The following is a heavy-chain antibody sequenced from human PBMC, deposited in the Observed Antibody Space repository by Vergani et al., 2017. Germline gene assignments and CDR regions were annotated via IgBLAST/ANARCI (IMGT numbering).Heavy chain of an antibody. CDR3: ARHGGSGNYYHLFYC. J-gene: IGHJ4*02. V-gene: IGHV4-59*01. D-gene: IGHD3-3*01. CDR1: GGSISSYY. Sequence: QVQLQESGPGLVKPSETLSLTCTVSGGSISSYYWSWIRQPPGKGLEWIGYIYYSGSTNYNPSLKSRVTISVDTSKNQFSLKLSSVTAADTAVYYCARHGGSGNYYHLFYCCGQATLVIVSS. CDR2: IYYSGST.